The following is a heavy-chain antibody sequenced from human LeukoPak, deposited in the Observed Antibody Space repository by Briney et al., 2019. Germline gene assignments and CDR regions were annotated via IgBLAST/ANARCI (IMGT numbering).Heavy chain of an antibody. V-gene: IGHV3-23*01. Sequence: GGSLRLSCAASGFTFSSYTMSWVRQAPGKGLEWVSAISGSGGSTYYADSVKGRFTISRDNSKNTLYLQMNSLRAEDTAVYYCAKASAMIVVVGKHFDYWGQGTLVTVSS. CDR3: AKASAMIVVVGKHFDY. CDR2: ISGSGGST. D-gene: IGHD3-22*01. CDR1: GFTFSSYT. J-gene: IGHJ4*02.